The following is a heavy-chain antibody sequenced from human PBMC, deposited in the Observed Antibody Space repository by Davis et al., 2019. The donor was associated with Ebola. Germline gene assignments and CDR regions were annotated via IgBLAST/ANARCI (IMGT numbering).Heavy chain of an antibody. D-gene: IGHD3-22*01. J-gene: IGHJ4*02. CDR3: ALYYYDTSQVLFDY. Sequence: SETLSLTCAVYGGSFSGYYWSWIRQPPGKGLEWIGEINHSGSTNYNPSLKSRVTISVDTSTNQLSLKLTSVTAADTAVYYCALYYYDTSQVLFDYWGQGTLVTVSS. CDR2: INHSGST. CDR1: GGSFSGYY. V-gene: IGHV4-34*01.